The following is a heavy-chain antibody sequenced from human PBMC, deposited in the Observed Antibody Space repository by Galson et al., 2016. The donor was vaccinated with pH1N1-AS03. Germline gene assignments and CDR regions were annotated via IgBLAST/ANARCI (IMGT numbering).Heavy chain of an antibody. CDR3: VTGGNNFGHEY. Sequence: SLRLSCAGSGFTFNNTWMSWVRQAPGEGLEWVGRIKSKTDGGTTEYAAPVKGRFTISRDDSRDTLLLQMNSLKTEDSALYYCVTGGNNFGHEYWGQGTLVTVSS. CDR1: GFTFNNTW. CDR2: IKSKTDGGTT. J-gene: IGHJ4*01. V-gene: IGHV3-15*01. D-gene: IGHD5-18*01.